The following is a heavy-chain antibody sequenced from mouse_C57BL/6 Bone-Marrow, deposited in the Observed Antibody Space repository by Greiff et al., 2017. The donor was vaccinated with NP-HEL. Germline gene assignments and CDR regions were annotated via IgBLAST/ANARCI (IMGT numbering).Heavy chain of an antibody. J-gene: IGHJ4*01. CDR1: GYAFSSSW. Sequence: QVQLQQSGPELVKPGASVKISCKASGYAFSSSWMNWVKQRPGKGLECIGRIYPGDGDTNYNGKFKDKATLTADKSSSTAYMQLSSLTSEDSAVYFCERDPGYAMDYWGQGTSVTVSS. CDR3: ERDPGYAMDY. V-gene: IGHV1-82*01. CDR2: IYPGDGDT.